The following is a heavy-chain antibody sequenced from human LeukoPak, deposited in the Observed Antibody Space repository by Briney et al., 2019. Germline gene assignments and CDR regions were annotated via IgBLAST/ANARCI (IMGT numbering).Heavy chain of an antibody. D-gene: IGHD2-15*01. CDR1: GGSISSSSYY. Sequence: SETLSLTCTVSGGSISSSSYYWGWIRQPPGKGLEWIGSIYYSGSTNYNPSLKSRVTISVDTSKNQFSLKLSSVTAADTAVYYCASFGGFTIDAFDIWGQGAMVTVSS. V-gene: IGHV4-39*07. J-gene: IGHJ3*02. CDR3: ASFGGFTIDAFDI. CDR2: IYYSGST.